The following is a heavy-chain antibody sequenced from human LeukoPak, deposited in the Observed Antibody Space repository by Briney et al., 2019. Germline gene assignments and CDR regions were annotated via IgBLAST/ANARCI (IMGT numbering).Heavy chain of an antibody. V-gene: IGHV4-39*07. J-gene: IGHJ2*01. CDR1: GGFITSSSYY. CDR2: RYYSRST. D-gene: IGHD6-13*01. CDR3: ARLQQPTFWYFDL. Sequence: SETLSLTCTVSGGFITSSSYYWGWIRQAPGKGLEWIGTRYYSRSTYYNPSLKSRVTISDDTSKNQFSLNLTSVTAADTAVYYCARLQQPTFWYFDLWGRGTLVTVSS.